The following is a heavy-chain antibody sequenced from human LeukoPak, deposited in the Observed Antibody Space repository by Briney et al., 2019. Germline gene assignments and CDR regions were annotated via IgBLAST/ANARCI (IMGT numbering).Heavy chain of an antibody. D-gene: IGHD2/OR15-2a*01. J-gene: IGHJ6*03. CDR2: ISSSGSTI. Sequence: PGESLRLSCAASGFTFSDYYMSWIRQAPGKGLEWVSYISSSGSTIYYADSVKGRFTISRDNAKNSLYLQMNSLRAEDTAVYYCARLTPTTLSLYYYMDVWGKGTTVTVSS. CDR1: GFTFSDYY. V-gene: IGHV3-11*01. CDR3: ARLTPTTLSLYYYMDV.